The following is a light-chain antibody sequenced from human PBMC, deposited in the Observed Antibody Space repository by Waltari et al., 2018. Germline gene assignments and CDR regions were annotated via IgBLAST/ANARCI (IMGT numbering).Light chain of an antibody. V-gene: IGLV2-14*03. J-gene: IGLJ2*01. CDR3: SSYTSSSTSVV. Sequence: QSALTQPASVSGSPGQSITISCTGTSSDVGGYNYVSWYQQHPGKAPKLMIYDVSNRPAGVSMRVSGSKSGNTASLAISGLQAEDEADYYCSSYTSSSTSVVFGGGTKLTVL. CDR1: SSDVGGYNY. CDR2: DVS.